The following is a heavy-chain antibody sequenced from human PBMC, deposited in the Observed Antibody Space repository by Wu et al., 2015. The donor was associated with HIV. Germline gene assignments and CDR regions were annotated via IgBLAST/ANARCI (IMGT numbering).Heavy chain of an antibody. CDR3: ARGRSSGNWNFDYYWYFDL. CDR1: GGTFSSYA. CDR2: IIPIFGTA. D-gene: IGHD1-7*01. Sequence: QVQLVQSGAEVKKPGSSVKVSCKASGGTFSSYAISWVRQAPGQGLEWMGGIIPIFGTANYAQKFQGRVTITADESTSTAYMELSSLRSEDTAVYYCARGRSSGNWNFDYYWYFDLWGRGTLVTVSS. J-gene: IGHJ2*01. V-gene: IGHV1-69*12.